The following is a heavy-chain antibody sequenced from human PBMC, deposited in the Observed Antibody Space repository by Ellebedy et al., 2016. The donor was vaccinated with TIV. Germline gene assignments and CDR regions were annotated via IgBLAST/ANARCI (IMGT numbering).Heavy chain of an antibody. CDR3: ARGVLSGY. J-gene: IGHJ4*02. V-gene: IGHV3-53*01. CDR1: GFTFSNYA. CDR2: IYSGGST. Sequence: PGGSLRLSCAASGFTFSNYAMNWVRQAPGKGLEWVSVIYSGGSTYYADSVKGRFTISRDNSKNTVYLQMNSLRAEDTAVYYCARGVLSGYWGQGTLVTVSS. D-gene: IGHD2/OR15-2a*01.